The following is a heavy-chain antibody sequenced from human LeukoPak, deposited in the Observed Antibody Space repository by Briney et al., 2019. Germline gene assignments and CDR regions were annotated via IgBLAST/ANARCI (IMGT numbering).Heavy chain of an antibody. J-gene: IGHJ4*02. D-gene: IGHD3-16*01. CDR3: ARGGGPLEDLTFDY. CDR1: GYTFTSYG. CDR2: ISAYNGNT. V-gene: IGHV1-18*01. Sequence: ASVKVSCKASGYTFTSYGISWVRQAPGQGLEWMGWISAYNGNTNYAQKLQGRVTITTDTSTSTAYMELRSLGSDDTAVYYCARGGGPLEDLTFDYWGQGTLVTVSS.